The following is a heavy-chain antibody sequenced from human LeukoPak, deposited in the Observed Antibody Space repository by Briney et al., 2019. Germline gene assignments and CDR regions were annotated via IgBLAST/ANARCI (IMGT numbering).Heavy chain of an antibody. CDR3: ARHASAFRYDSAFDP. D-gene: IGHD3-3*01. CDR2: IYYSGTT. CDR1: GGSISSSSYY. Sequence: SETLSLTCTVSGGSISSSSYYWGWIRQPPGKGLEWIGSIYYSGTTYYNPSLKSRVTMSVDTSKNQFSLKQTSVTAEETAVYYCARHASAFRYDSAFDPWGQGTLVTVSS. J-gene: IGHJ5*02. V-gene: IGHV4-39*01.